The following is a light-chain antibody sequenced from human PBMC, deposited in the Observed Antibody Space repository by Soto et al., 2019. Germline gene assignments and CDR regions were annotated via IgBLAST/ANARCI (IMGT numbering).Light chain of an antibody. J-gene: IGLJ1*01. CDR3: SSYTTSSTYA. CDR1: SIDVGAYNY. Sequence: QSALTQPASVSGTPGQSITISCTGTSIDVGAYNYVSWYQQHPGKAPKLMIYEVNNRPSGVSNRFSGSKSGDTASLTISGLQAEDEADYYCSSYTTSSTYAFGTGNKLTVL. CDR2: EVN. V-gene: IGLV2-14*01.